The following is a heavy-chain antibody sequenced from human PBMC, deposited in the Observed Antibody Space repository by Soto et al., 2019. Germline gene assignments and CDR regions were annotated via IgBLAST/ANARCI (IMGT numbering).Heavy chain of an antibody. D-gene: IGHD2-8*01. V-gene: IGHV3-23*01. CDR1: GLTFSSYA. CDR3: ATGLMVHVQFDY. CDR2: ISGSGGST. J-gene: IGHJ4*02. Sequence: PGGSLRLSCVASGLTFSSYAMSWVRQAPGEGLEWVSGISGSGGSTYYADSVKGRFTISRDNSKNTLFLQMNSLRVEDTALYYCATGLMVHVQFDYWGQGALGTV.